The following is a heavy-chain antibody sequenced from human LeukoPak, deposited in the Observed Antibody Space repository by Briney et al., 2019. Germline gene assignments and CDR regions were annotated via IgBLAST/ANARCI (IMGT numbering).Heavy chain of an antibody. V-gene: IGHV3-21*01. Sequence: GGSPRLSCAASGFTFSSYGMNWVRQAPGKGLEWVSSISSSSSYIYYADSVKGRFTISRDNAKNSLYLQMNSLRAEDTAVYYCARVVSYYYDSLTYDMDVWGQGTTVTVSS. D-gene: IGHD3-22*01. CDR1: GFTFSSYG. CDR2: ISSSSSYI. J-gene: IGHJ6*02. CDR3: ARVVSYYYDSLTYDMDV.